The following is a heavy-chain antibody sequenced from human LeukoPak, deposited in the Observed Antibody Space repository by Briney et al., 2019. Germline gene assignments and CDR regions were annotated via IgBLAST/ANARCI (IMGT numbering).Heavy chain of an antibody. Sequence: GSSVKVSCKASGGTFSSYAISWVRQAPGQGLEWMGGIIPIFGTANYAQKFQGRVTITADESTSTAYMELSSLRSEDTAVYYCARDLKVGATREHGYWGQGTLVTVSS. CDR1: GGTFSSYA. CDR3: ARDLKVGATREHGY. CDR2: IIPIFGTA. D-gene: IGHD1-26*01. V-gene: IGHV1-69*01. J-gene: IGHJ4*02.